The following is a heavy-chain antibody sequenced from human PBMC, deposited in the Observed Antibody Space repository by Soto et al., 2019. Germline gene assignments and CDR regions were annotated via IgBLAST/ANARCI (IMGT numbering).Heavy chain of an antibody. V-gene: IGHV4-31*03. CDR3: AKLSCTSSTCYFPGWFDP. J-gene: IGHJ5*02. Sequence: SETLSLTCTVSGDSISGGASFWSWIRQPPGKGLEWIANVYYSGSSYYNPSLKSRLTMSVDTTKNQFSLQLKSMTAADTAVYYCAKLSCTSSTCYFPGWFDPWGQGTLVTVSS. CDR2: VYYSGSS. CDR1: GDSISGGASF. D-gene: IGHD2-2*01.